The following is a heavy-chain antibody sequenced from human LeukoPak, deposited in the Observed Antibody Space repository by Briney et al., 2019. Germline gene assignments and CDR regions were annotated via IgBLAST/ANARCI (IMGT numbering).Heavy chain of an antibody. J-gene: IGHJ4*02. CDR1: GFTVSSNY. V-gene: IGHV3-23*01. CDR2: TSASGSST. D-gene: IGHD7-27*01. CDR3: AKDGARTGVRYFDY. Sequence: GGSLRLSCAASGFTVSSNYMSWVRQAPGKGLEWVSATSASGSSTYYADSVKGRFTISRDNSKSTLYLQMNSLRAEDTAVYYCAKDGARTGVRYFDYWGQGTLVTVSS.